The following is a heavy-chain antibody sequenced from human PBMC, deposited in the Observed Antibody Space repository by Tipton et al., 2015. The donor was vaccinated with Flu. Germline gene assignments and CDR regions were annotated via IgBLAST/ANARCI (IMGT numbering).Heavy chain of an antibody. J-gene: IGHJ6*02. V-gene: IGHV4-31*02. Sequence: LRLSCTVSGGSISSGGYYWSWIRQHPGKGLEWIGYIYYSGSTYYNPSLKSRVTISVDTSKNQFSLKLSSVTAADTAVYYCARESAPSYYGMDVWGQGTPVTVSS. CDR2: IYYSGST. CDR1: GGSISSGGYY. CDR3: ARESAPSYYGMDV.